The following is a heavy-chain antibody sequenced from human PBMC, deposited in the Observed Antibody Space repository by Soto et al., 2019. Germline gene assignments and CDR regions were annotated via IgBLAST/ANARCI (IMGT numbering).Heavy chain of an antibody. V-gene: IGHV1-18*01. CDR2: IGAHNGDT. CDR3: ARDWRGAEGFDP. CDR1: GYTFSTYG. D-gene: IGHD3-3*01. J-gene: IGHJ5*02. Sequence: QVQLVQSGPEVKKPGASVKISCKASGYTFSTYGFSWVRQAPGQGLAWMGWIGAHNGDTTYAQNLQGXXPMTTDTATTTSYMELRSLTSGDTAVYFCARDWRGAEGFDPWGQGTLVTVSS.